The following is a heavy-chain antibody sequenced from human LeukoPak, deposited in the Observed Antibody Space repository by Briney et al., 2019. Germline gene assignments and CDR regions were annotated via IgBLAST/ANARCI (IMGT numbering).Heavy chain of an antibody. CDR3: AIVATYYYYGMDV. Sequence: PGGSLRLSCAASGFTFSSYSMSWVRQAPGKGLEWVANIKQDGSEKYYVDSVKGRFTISRDNAKNSLYLQMNSLRAEDTAAYYCAIVATYYYYGMDVWGQGTTVTVSS. CDR1: GFTFSSYS. CDR2: IKQDGSEK. V-gene: IGHV3-7*01. D-gene: IGHD5-12*01. J-gene: IGHJ6*02.